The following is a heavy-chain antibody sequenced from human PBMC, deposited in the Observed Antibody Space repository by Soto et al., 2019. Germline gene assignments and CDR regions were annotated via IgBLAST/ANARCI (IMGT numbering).Heavy chain of an antibody. CDR1: GLTFSTYW. J-gene: IGHJ3*02. CDR2: INQYGSEK. D-gene: IGHD3-10*01. Sequence: PGGSLRLSCAASGLTFSTYWMTWGRQAPGRGLEWVANINQYGSEKYYVDSVKGRFTISRDNAKNSLYLQMNSLRAEDTAVYYCARGRYYGSGSLIAFDIWGQGTMVTVSS. CDR3: ARGRYYGSGSLIAFDI. V-gene: IGHV3-7*01.